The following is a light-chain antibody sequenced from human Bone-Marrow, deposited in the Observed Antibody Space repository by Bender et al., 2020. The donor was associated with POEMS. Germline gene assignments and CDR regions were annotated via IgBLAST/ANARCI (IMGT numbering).Light chain of an antibody. CDR3: VAWDASLNGWV. J-gene: IGLJ3*02. V-gene: IGLV2-14*02. Sequence: QSALTQPASVSGSPGQSITISCTGTSSDVGGYDLVSWFQQYPGTAPKLIIYAVTERPSGVPDRFSGSKSGTSASLAITGLQSDDEAIYFCVAWDASLNGWVFGGGTKLTVL. CDR1: SSDVGGYDL. CDR2: AVT.